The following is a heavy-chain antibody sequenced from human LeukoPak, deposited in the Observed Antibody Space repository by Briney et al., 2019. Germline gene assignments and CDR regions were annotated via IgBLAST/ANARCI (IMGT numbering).Heavy chain of an antibody. D-gene: IGHD1-1*01. CDR1: GYTITDSYS. Sequence: ASVKVSCKASGYTITDSYSITWVRQAPGQGLEWMGYISTYNGYTNYAQNLQGRVSMTTDTSTNKAYMELRSLRSDDTAVYYCARADNGAREGFDYWGQGTLVTVSS. V-gene: IGHV1-18*01. J-gene: IGHJ4*02. CDR3: ARADNGAREGFDY. CDR2: ISTYNGYT.